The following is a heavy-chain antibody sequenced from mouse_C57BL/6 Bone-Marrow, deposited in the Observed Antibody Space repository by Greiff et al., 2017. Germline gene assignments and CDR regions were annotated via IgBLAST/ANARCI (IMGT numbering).Heavy chain of an antibody. J-gene: IGHJ1*03. CDR3: ARAYYSNLSRWYFDV. D-gene: IGHD2-5*01. CDR2: INYDGSST. Sequence: EVMLVESEGGLVQPGSSMKLSCTASGFTFSDYYMAWVRQVPEKGLEWVANINYDGSSTYYLDSLKSRFIISRDNAKNILYLQMSSLKSEDTATYYCARAYYSNLSRWYFDVWGTGTTVTVSS. V-gene: IGHV5-16*01. CDR1: GFTFSDYY.